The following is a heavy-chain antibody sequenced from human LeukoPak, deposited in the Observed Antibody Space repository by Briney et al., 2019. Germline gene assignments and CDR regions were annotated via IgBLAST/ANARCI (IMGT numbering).Heavy chain of an antibody. D-gene: IGHD6-19*01. Sequence: PGGSLTLSCAASGFTFSSYAMSWVRQAPGKGLEWVSGISTSGGHTYYADSVKGRFTISRDNSNNTLHLQMNSLRAEDTAIYYCAKSTRKPLGIYSSGWYLYGMDVWGKGPTVTVSS. J-gene: IGHJ6*04. CDR1: GFTFSSYA. CDR3: AKSTRKPLGIYSSGWYLYGMDV. V-gene: IGHV3-23*01. CDR2: ISTSGGHT.